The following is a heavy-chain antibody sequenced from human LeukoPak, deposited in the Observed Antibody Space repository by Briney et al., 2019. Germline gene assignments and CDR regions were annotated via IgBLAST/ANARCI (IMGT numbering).Heavy chain of an antibody. J-gene: IGHJ4*02. CDR2: MNPNSGNT. Sequence: ASVKVSCKTSLYTFTNYDINWVRQATGQGREWMGWMNPNSGNTGYAQNFQSRVTITRDTSISTAYMELSSLRSEDTAVYYCASKSGYSFWGQGTLVTVSS. CDR1: LYTFTNYD. D-gene: IGHD5-12*01. V-gene: IGHV1-8*01. CDR3: ASKSGYSF.